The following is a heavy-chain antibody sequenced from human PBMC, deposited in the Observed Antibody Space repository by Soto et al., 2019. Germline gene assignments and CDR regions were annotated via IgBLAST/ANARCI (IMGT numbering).Heavy chain of an antibody. J-gene: IGHJ4*02. Sequence: PSETLSLTCTGSCGSINTFHWSWVRQPAGKGLEWIGRIFSSGSTSFNPSLESRVAMSVDTSKNHFSLNLSSVTAADMAVYYCAREGSYSAYNFAHGIQLWSFDFWGQGALVTVSS. CDR2: IFSSGST. CDR3: AREGSYSAYNFAHGIQLWSFDF. CDR1: CGSINTFH. D-gene: IGHD5-12*01. V-gene: IGHV4-4*07.